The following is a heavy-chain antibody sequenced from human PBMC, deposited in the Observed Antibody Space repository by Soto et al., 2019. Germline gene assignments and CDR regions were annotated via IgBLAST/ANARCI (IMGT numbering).Heavy chain of an antibody. CDR3: TTGIAVAGDAFDI. V-gene: IGHV3-15*01. CDR2: IKSNTDGGTT. J-gene: IGHJ3*02. D-gene: IGHD6-19*01. CDR1: GFTFSNAW. Sequence: EVQLVESGGGLVKPGGSLRLSCAASGFTFSNAWMSWVRQAPGKGLEWVGRIKSNTDGGTTDYAAPVKGRFTSSRDDSTNTLYMQMNSLKTEDTAVYYWTTGIAVAGDAFDIWGQGTMVTVSS.